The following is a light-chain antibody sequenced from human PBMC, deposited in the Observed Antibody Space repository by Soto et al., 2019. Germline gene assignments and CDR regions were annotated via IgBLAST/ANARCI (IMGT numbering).Light chain of an antibody. CDR1: QSVGSIY. V-gene: IGKV3-11*01. CDR3: QQRSNWLIS. Sequence: DIVLTQSPGTLSLSPGERATLSCRASQSVGSIYLAWYQQKPGQAPRLLIYDGSHRATGIPARFSGSGSGTDFTLTISGLEPEDFAVYYCQQRSNWLISFGPGTKVDIK. CDR2: DGS. J-gene: IGKJ3*01.